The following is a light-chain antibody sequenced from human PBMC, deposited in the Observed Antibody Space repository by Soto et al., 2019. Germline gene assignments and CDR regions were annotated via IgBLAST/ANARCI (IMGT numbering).Light chain of an antibody. J-gene: IGLJ1*01. CDR1: SSVVGGYNY. V-gene: IGLV2-11*01. CDR3: SSYSGTYSYV. CDR2: GVS. Sequence: QSVLTQPRSVSGSPGQSVTISCTGTSSVVGGYNYVSWYQQHPGTAPKLIIFGVSKRPSGVPDRFSGSKSGNTASLSISGLQADYEADYYCSSYSGTYSYVLGTMTEVTDL.